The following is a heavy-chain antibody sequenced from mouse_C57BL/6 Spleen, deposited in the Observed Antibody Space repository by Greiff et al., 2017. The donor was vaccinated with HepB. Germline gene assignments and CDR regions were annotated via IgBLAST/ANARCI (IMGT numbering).Heavy chain of an antibody. V-gene: IGHV1-76*01. Sequence: VKLMESGAELVRPGASVKLSCKASGYTFTDYYINWVKQRPGQGLEWIARIYPGSGNTYYNEKFKGKATLTAEKSSSTAYMQLSSLTSEDSAVYFCARRWEGYFDVWGTGTTVTVSS. D-gene: IGHD4-1*01. CDR1: GYTFTDYY. CDR2: IYPGSGNT. J-gene: IGHJ1*03. CDR3: ARRWEGYFDV.